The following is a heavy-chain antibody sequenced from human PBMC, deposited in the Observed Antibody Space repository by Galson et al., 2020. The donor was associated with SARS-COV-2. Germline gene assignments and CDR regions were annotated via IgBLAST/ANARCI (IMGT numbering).Heavy chain of an antibody. CDR3: ATLPVAGSYYYGMDV. D-gene: IGHD6-19*01. J-gene: IGHJ6*02. V-gene: IGHV3-9*01. CDR1: GFTFDDYA. CDR2: ISWNSGSI. Sequence: PGGSLRLSCAASGFTFDDYAMHWVRQAPGKGLEWVSGISWNSGSIGYADSVKGRFTISRDNAKNSLYLQMNSLRAEDTALYYCATLPVAGSYYYGMDVWGQGTTVTVSS.